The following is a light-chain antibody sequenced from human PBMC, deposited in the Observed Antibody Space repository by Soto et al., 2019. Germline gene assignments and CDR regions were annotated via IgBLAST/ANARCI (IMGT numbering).Light chain of an antibody. CDR2: GNS. CDR1: SSNIGAGSD. Sequence: QSVLTQPPSVSGAPGQRVPISCTGSSSNIGAGSDVPWYQQLPGTAPKLLIYGNSNRPSGVPDRFSGSKSGTSASLAITGLQAEDEADYYFQSYDSGLSGSVLGGGTKVTV. J-gene: IGLJ3*02. V-gene: IGLV1-40*01. CDR3: QSYDSGLSGSV.